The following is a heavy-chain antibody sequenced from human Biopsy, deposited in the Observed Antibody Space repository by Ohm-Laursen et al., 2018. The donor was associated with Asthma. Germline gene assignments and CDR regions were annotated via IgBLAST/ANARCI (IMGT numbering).Heavy chain of an antibody. J-gene: IGHJ5*02. D-gene: IGHD5-18*01. CDR2: IHNSGNT. CDR3: ARGQGRGIQLWSLDP. CDR1: GGSINSDY. Sequence: GTLSLTCTFSGGSINSDYWSWLRQSPGKGLEWISYIHNSGNTNYNPSLKSRVTISLDTSKNHFSLRLSFVTAADTAVYFCARGQGRGIQLWSLDPWGQGILVTVSS. V-gene: IGHV4-59*01.